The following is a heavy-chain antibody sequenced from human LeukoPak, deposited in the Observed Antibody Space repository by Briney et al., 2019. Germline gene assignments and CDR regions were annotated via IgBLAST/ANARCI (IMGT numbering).Heavy chain of an antibody. Sequence: PSETLSLTCAVYGGSFSGYYWSWIRQPPGKGLEWIGEINHSGSTNYNPSLKSRVTISVDTSKNQFSLKLSSVTAADTAVYYCARHYPSGSYPLDYWGQGTLVTVSS. CDR3: ARHYPSGSYPLDY. CDR1: GGSFSGYY. CDR2: INHSGST. D-gene: IGHD3-10*01. J-gene: IGHJ4*02. V-gene: IGHV4-34*01.